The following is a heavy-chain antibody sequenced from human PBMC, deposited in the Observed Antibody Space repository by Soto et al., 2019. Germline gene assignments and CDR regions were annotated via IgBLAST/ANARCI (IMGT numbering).Heavy chain of an antibody. CDR3: ATLTSPYCYGSGSHYYYGMDV. D-gene: IGHD3-10*01. V-gene: IGHV4-39*01. J-gene: IGHJ6*02. Sequence: QLQLQESGPGLVKPSETLSLTCTVSGGSISSSSYYWGWIRQPPGKGLEWIGSIYYSGSTYYNPSLKSRVTISVDPSKHQFSLKLSSVAAADTAVYCCATLTSPYCYGSGSHYYYGMDVWGQGTTVTVCS. CDR2: IYYSGST. CDR1: GGSISSSSYY.